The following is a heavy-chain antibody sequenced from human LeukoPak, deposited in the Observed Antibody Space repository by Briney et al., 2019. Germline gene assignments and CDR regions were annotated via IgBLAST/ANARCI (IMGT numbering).Heavy chain of an antibody. Sequence: SETLSLTCSVSGGCITSHFWSWIRQPPGKGLEWIGCIHYSGSTNYNPSLKSRVTISPDTSKNQLFLKLNSVTAADTAVYYCARLVWLGESPGSWFDSWGQGTLVTVSS. J-gene: IGHJ5*01. CDR2: IHYSGST. D-gene: IGHD3-10*01. CDR3: ARLVWLGESPGSWFDS. V-gene: IGHV4-59*11. CDR1: GGCITSHF.